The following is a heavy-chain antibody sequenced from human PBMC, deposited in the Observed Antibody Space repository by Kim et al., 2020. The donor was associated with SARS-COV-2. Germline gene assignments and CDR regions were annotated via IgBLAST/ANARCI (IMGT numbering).Heavy chain of an antibody. D-gene: IGHD3-3*01. CDR1: GFVFKTYW. J-gene: IGHJ3*02. Sequence: GGSLRLSCAASGFVFKTYWMNWVRQAPGKGLEWVANIKQDGSERYYVDSVKGRFTISRDNAKNSLYLQMSSLRAEDTAVYYCAREPSAYDFDNAFDIWGQGTMVTFSS. V-gene: IGHV3-7*03. CDR2: IKQDGSER. CDR3: AREPSAYDFDNAFDI.